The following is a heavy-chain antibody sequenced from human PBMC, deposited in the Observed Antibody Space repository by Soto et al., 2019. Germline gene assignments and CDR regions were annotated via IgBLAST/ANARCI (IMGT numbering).Heavy chain of an antibody. CDR1: GYSFTIYW. CDR2: IYPGDSDT. Sequence: LGESLKISCKGSGYSFTIYWIGWVRQMPGKGLEWMGGIYPGDSDTRYSPSFQGQVTISADKSISTAYLQWSSLKASDTAIYYCARHVSPGSTGAFDVWGQGTMVTVSS. CDR3: ARHVSPGSTGAFDV. V-gene: IGHV5-51*01. J-gene: IGHJ3*01. D-gene: IGHD2-8*01.